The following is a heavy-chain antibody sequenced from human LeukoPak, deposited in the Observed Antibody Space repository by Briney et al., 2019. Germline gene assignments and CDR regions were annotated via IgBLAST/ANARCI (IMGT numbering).Heavy chain of an antibody. CDR1: GFALSSNA. J-gene: IGHJ4*02. CDR3: VRRTANHFDY. CDR2: ISYNGGST. Sequence: PGGSLRLSCPASGFALSSNAMHWVRQAPGKGLEYVSAISYNGGSTYYADSVKGRFTISRDNSKNTLYLQMSSLRAEDTAVFYCVRRTANHFDYWGQGTLVTVSS. V-gene: IGHV3-64D*09. D-gene: IGHD2-21*02.